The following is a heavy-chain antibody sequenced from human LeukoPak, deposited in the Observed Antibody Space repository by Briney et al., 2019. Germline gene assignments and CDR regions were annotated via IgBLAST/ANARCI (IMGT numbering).Heavy chain of an antibody. D-gene: IGHD3-10*01. Sequence: ASVKVSCKASGYTFTSYGISWVRQAPGQGLEWMGWISAYNGNTNYAQKPQGTVTMTRDMSTSTVYMELSSLRSEDTAVYYCAREGTYYFYYMDGWGRGATVTVSS. J-gene: IGHJ6*03. CDR2: ISAYNGNT. CDR1: GYTFTSYG. V-gene: IGHV1-18*01. CDR3: AREGTYYFYYMDG.